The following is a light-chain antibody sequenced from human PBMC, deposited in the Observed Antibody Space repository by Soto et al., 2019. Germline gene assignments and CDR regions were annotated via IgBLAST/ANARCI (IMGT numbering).Light chain of an antibody. CDR2: DAS. Sequence: DIQIKHSPSTLPACVRDRVTITCRASQSISSWLAWYQQKPGKAPKLLIYDASNLESGVPSIFSGSGSGTEFTLTISSLPPDNFATYYCQQYSTYSTFGQGSKVDI. CDR3: QQYSTYST. J-gene: IGKJ1*01. V-gene: IGKV1-5*01. CDR1: QSISSW.